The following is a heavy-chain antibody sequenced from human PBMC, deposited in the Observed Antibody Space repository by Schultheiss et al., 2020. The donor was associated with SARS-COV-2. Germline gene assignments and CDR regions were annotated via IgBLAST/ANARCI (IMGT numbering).Heavy chain of an antibody. D-gene: IGHD3-16*01. V-gene: IGHV3-30*04. Sequence: GGSLRLSCAASEFIFTTSVIHWVRQAPGKELEWVAAMSHDGYSKYYVDSVKGRFTISRDNAKNTLYLQMDSLGVDDTAVYYCVRGRFDPWGQGTLVTVSS. CDR3: VRGRFDP. CDR1: EFIFTTSV. CDR2: MSHDGYSK. J-gene: IGHJ5*02.